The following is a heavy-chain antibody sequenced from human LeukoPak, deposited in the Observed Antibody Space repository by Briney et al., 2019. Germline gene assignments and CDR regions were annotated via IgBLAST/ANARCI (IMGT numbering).Heavy chain of an antibody. CDR2: INHSGST. D-gene: IGHD2-21*02. J-gene: IGHJ4*02. CDR3: ASGGFGGDDGRFVDY. V-gene: IGHV4-34*01. CDR1: GGSFSGYY. Sequence: PSETLSLTCAVYGGSFSGYYWSLIRQPPGKGLEWIGEINHSGSTNYNPSLKSRVTISVDTSKNQFSLKLSSVTAADTAVYYCASGGFGGDDGRFVDYWGQGTLVTVSS.